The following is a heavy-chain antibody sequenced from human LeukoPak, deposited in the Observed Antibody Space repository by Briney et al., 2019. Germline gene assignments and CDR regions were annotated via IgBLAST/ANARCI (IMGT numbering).Heavy chain of an antibody. CDR3: ARGSRPVYNLLTGKRYFDY. CDR2: INPSGGST. Sequence: GASVKLSCKASGYTFTTYYVHWVRQAPGQGLEWMGIINPSGGSTTYAQKFRGRLTMTRDMSTSTVYMELSSLRSEDTAVYYCARGSRPVYNLLTGKRYFDYWGQGTLLTVSS. CDR1: GYTFTTYY. J-gene: IGHJ4*02. V-gene: IGHV1-46*01. D-gene: IGHD3-9*01.